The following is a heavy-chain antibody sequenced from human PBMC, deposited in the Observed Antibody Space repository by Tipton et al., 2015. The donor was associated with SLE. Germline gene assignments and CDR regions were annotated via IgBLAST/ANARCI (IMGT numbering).Heavy chain of an antibody. CDR1: GNSISSYY. CDR3: AREIFGVALY. J-gene: IGHJ4*02. V-gene: IGHV4-59*01. Sequence: TLSLTCTVSGNSISSYYWSWIRQPPGKGLEWIGYIYYSGSTNYNPSLKSRVTISVDTSKNHFSLKLSSVTAADTAVYYCAREIFGVALYWGQGTLVTVSS. CDR2: IYYSGST. D-gene: IGHD3-3*01.